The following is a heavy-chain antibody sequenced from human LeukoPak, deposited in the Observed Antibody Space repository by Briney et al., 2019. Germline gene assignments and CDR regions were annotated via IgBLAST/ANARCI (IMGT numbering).Heavy chain of an antibody. CDR2: IVGSGGST. D-gene: IGHD3-10*01. CDR3: AKIGFKEVDY. Sequence: GRSLRLSCAASGFTFSNSAMSWVRQAPGMGLEWVSAIVGSGGSTYYADSVKGRFTISRDNSKNTLYLQMNFLRAEDTAAYYSAKIGFKEVDYWGQGTLVTVSS. V-gene: IGHV3-23*01. CDR1: GFTFSNSA. J-gene: IGHJ4*02.